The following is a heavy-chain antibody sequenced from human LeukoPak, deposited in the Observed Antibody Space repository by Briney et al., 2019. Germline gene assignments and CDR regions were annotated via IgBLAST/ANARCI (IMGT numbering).Heavy chain of an antibody. V-gene: IGHV1-69*13. CDR1: GYTFITYG. CDR3: ARDLEGIAVAGTNY. Sequence: ASVKVSCKASGYTFITYGISWVRQAPGQGLEWMGGIIPIFGTANYAQKFQGRVTITADESTSTAYMELSSLRSEDTAVYYCARDLEGIAVAGTNYWGQGTLVTVSS. CDR2: IIPIFGTA. D-gene: IGHD6-19*01. J-gene: IGHJ4*02.